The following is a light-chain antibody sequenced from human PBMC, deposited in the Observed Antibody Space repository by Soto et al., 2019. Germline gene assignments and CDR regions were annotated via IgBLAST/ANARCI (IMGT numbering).Light chain of an antibody. J-gene: IGKJ4*01. Sequence: DIVLTQSPGTLSLSPGERATLSCRASRSISSNHLAWYQQKPGQAPRLLIHGASTRATGIPARFSGSGSGTEFTLTISSLQSEDFAVYYCQQYNEWPPVTFGGGTKVDIK. CDR2: GAS. CDR1: RSISSN. CDR3: QQYNEWPPVT. V-gene: IGKV3-15*01.